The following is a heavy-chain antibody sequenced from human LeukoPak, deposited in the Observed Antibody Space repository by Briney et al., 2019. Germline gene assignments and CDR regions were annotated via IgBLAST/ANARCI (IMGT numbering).Heavy chain of an antibody. D-gene: IGHD5-18*01. CDR3: ARAREDTATTNGYFYYYYYCMDV. J-gene: IGHJ6*03. CDR1: GDSITSGNYY. Sequence: PSQTLSLTCIVSGDSITSGNYYWSWIRQPAGKGLEWIGRIYADGTNYNPSLKSRVTISIDTSKNQFSLKMTSVTAADTAVYYCARAREDTATTNGYFYYYYYCMDVWGKGTTVTVSS. V-gene: IGHV4-61*02. CDR2: IYADGT.